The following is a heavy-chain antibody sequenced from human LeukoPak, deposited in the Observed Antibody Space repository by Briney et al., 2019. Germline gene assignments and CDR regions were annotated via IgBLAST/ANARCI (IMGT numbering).Heavy chain of an antibody. J-gene: IGHJ6*02. V-gene: IGHV4-34*01. CDR2: TSHSGST. D-gene: IGHD6-19*01. CDR3: ARDHSSGGYYYYGMDV. Sequence: SETLSLTCAVYGESLSGYFWSWIRQSPQKGLEWIGETSHSGSTKYNPSLKSRVTISVDASKNQFSLKVTSVTAADTAVYYCARDHSSGGYYYYGMDVWGQGTTVTVSS. CDR1: GESLSGYF.